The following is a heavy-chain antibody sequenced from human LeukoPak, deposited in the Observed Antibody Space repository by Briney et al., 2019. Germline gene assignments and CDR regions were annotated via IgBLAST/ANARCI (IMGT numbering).Heavy chain of an antibody. J-gene: IGHJ3*02. Sequence: GGSLRLSCAASGFTFSSYSMNWVRQAPGKGLEWVSSISSSSSYIYYADSVKGRFTISRDNAKNSLYLQMNSLRAEDTAVYYCAKDVGGYGSTPPDAFDIWGQGTMVTVSS. CDR1: GFTFSSYS. CDR2: ISSSSSYI. CDR3: AKDVGGYGSTPPDAFDI. V-gene: IGHV3-21*04. D-gene: IGHD4-23*01.